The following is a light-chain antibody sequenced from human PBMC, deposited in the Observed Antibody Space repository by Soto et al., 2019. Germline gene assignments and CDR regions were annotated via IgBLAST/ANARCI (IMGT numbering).Light chain of an antibody. J-gene: IGLJ2*01. CDR2: EVR. CDR3: SSYTTSTTQV. V-gene: IGLV2-14*01. Sequence: QSALTQPASVSGSPGQSITIPCTGTSSDVGSYNYVSWYQQHPGKAPKLMIYEVRNRPSGVSDRFSGSKSGKTASLTIFGLQAEDEADYYCSSYTTSTTQVFGGGTKVTVL. CDR1: SSDVGSYNY.